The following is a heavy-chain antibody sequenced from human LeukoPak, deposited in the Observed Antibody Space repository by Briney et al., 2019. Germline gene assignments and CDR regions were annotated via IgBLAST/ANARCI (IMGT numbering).Heavy chain of an antibody. V-gene: IGHV3-23*01. CDR2: ISSTGGTT. D-gene: IGHD3-10*02. CDR1: GITFSSYG. CDR3: AELGITMIGGV. J-gene: IGHJ6*04. Sequence: GGSLRLSCAASGITFSSYGMSWVRQAPGEGLEWVSSISSTGGTTYYADSVKGRFTISRDNAKNSLYLQMNSLRAEDTAVYYCAELGITMIGGVWGKGTTVTISS.